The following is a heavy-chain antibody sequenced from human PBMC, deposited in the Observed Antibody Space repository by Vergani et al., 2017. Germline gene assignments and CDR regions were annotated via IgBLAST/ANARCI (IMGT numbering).Heavy chain of an antibody. J-gene: IGHJ4*02. D-gene: IGHD2-15*01. Sequence: EVRLVQSGPEVKKPGESVKISCETSGYTFTNYWVACVRQRRGKGMECMGLIFPGDADTRYSPSFEGQVTISADTSTSTAYVQWPSLMASDTAVYFCCRLPRGLRVMSREYWGQGTLVTVSS. V-gene: IGHV5-51*01. CDR2: IFPGDADT. CDR1: GYTFTNYW. CDR3: CRLPRGLRVMSREY.